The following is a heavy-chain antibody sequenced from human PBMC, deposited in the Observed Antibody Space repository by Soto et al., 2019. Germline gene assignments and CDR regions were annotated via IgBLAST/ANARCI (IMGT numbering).Heavy chain of an antibody. Sequence: GGSLRLSCTASGFTFGDYAMSWVRQAPGKGLEWVGFIRSKAYGGTTEYAASVKGRFTISRDDSKSIAYLQMNSLKTEDTAVYYCIRDCSSTSCYTSDGYYYYYGMDVWGQGTTVTVS. CDR2: IRSKAYGGTT. CDR3: IRDCSSTSCYTSDGYYYYYGMDV. D-gene: IGHD2-2*02. V-gene: IGHV3-49*04. J-gene: IGHJ6*02. CDR1: GFTFGDYA.